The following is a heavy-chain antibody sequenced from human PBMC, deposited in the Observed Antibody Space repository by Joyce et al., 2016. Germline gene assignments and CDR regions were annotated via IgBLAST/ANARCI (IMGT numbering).Heavy chain of an antibody. CDR1: GFTFSSYA. J-gene: IGHJ3*02. CDR2: ISCSGTST. Sequence: EVQLLESGGGLVQPGGSLRLSCAASGFTFSSYAMSLVRQAPGKVLESVSAISCSGTSTYYADSVKGRFTISRDNSKNTLYLQMNSLRAEDTAVYYCAKALSPYYDYIWGSYLDAFDIWGQGTMVTVSS. CDR3: AKALSPYYDYIWGSYLDAFDI. V-gene: IGHV3-23*01. D-gene: IGHD3-16*02.